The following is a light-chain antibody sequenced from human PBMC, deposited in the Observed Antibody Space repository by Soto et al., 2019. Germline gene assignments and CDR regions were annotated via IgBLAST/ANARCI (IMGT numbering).Light chain of an antibody. CDR1: QTISGNY. V-gene: IGKV3-20*01. CDR2: GAS. CDR3: QQYVISVT. J-gene: IGKJ5*01. Sequence: EILLTQSPGTLSLSPGEIATLSCRASQTISGNYLAWYQQKPGQAPRLLIYGASNRATGIPERFTGSGSGTDFTLTISRLETQDSAMYYCQQYVISVTFGQGTRLEI.